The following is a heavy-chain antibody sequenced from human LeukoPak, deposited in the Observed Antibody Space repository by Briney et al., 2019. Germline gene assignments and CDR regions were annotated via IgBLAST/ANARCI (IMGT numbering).Heavy chain of an antibody. J-gene: IGHJ4*02. CDR1: GFTFTNFA. CDR2: ISGGGEHT. V-gene: IGHV3-23*01. D-gene: IGHD6-19*01. CDR3: ASWPVGWYGEDS. Sequence: GGSLRLSCAASGFTFTNFAMKWVRQAPGKGLEWVADISGGGEHTFYADSVKGRFTISRDTPKNTLYLQMNSLRVEDTAVYYCASWPVGWYGEDSWGQGTLVTVSS.